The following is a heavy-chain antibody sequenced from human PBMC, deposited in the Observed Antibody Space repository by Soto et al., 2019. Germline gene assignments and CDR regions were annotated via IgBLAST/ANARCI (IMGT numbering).Heavy chain of an antibody. CDR3: AHCSSSWSILNWFDP. D-gene: IGHD6-13*01. J-gene: IGHJ5*02. CDR1: GFSLSTSGVG. CDR2: IYWDDDK. Sequence: GSGPTLVNPTQTLTLTCTVSGFSLSTSGVGVGWIRQPPGKALEWLALIYWDDDKRYSPSLKSRLTITKDTSKNQVVLTMTNMDPVDTATYYCAHCSSSWSILNWFDPWGQGTLVTVSS. V-gene: IGHV2-5*02.